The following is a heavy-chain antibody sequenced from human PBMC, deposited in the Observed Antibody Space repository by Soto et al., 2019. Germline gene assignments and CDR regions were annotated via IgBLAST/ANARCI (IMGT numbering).Heavy chain of an antibody. CDR1: EGTFNSYA. CDR2: IIPYSNTL. J-gene: IGHJ4*02. Sequence: QAQVVQSGAEVRKPGSSVRLSCTASEGTFNSYAIAWVRQAPGQGLEWVGGIIPYSNTLNYAQKFQDRVTITADDSTNTVYMGLSSLRSDDTAVYFGASGASRWYPYFFESWAQGTLVTVSS. CDR3: ASGASRWYPYFFES. D-gene: IGHD6-13*01. V-gene: IGHV1-69*01.